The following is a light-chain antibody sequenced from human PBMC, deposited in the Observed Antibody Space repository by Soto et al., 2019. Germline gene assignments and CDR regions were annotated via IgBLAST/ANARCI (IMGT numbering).Light chain of an antibody. Sequence: DIRMTQSPSSLSASVGDRVSITCRASQSISNFLNWYQQKPGKAPKILIYAASNLHSGVPSRFSGSGSGTQFTLTITSLLPEDFATYYCQQSYSSPAFTFGPGTKVDVK. J-gene: IGKJ3*01. CDR3: QQSYSSPAFT. CDR1: QSISNF. V-gene: IGKV1-39*01. CDR2: AAS.